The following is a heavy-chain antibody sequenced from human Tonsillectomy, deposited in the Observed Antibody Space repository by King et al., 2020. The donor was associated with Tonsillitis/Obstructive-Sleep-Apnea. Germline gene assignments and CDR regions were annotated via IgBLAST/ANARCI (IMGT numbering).Heavy chain of an antibody. CDR3: ARQGYSSGWYYFDY. CDR1: GGSISSYY. Sequence: HVQLQESGPGLVKPSETLSLTCTVSGGSISSYYWSWIRQPPGKGLEWIGYIYYSGSTNYNPSLKSRVTISVDTSKNQFSLKLSSETAADTAVYYCARQGYSSGWYYFDYWGQGTLVTVSS. D-gene: IGHD6-19*01. J-gene: IGHJ4*02. V-gene: IGHV4-59*08. CDR2: IYYSGST.